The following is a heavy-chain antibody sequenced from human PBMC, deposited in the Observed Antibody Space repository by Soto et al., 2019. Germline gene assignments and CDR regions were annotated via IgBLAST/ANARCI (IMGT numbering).Heavy chain of an antibody. V-gene: IGHV3-73*02. CDR3: TRRRDWTAMDPLDY. D-gene: IGHD5-18*01. CDR1: GFTFSDSA. CDR2: IRSKVNTNAT. Sequence: EVQLVESGGGLVQPGGSLKLSCVASGFTFSDSAMHWVRQASGKGLEWVGRIRSKVNTNATIYAASVKGRFTISIDDSMTTAYLQMNSLKTEDTAVYYCTRRRDWTAMDPLDYWGQGTLVTVSS. J-gene: IGHJ4*02.